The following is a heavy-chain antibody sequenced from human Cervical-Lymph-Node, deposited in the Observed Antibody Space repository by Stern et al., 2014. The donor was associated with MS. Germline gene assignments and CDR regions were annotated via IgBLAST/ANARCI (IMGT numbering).Heavy chain of an antibody. CDR2: IYYSGST. CDR1: GGSISSGGYY. D-gene: IGHD3-3*01. CDR3: ARTSYDFWSGYYAFDY. Sequence: QVHLQESGPGLVKPSQTLSLTCTVSGGSISSGGYYWSWIRQHPGKGLEWIGYIYYSGSTYYNPSLKSRVTISVDTSKNQFSLKLSSVTAADTAVYYCARTSYDFWSGYYAFDYWGQGTLVTVSS. V-gene: IGHV4-31*03. J-gene: IGHJ4*02.